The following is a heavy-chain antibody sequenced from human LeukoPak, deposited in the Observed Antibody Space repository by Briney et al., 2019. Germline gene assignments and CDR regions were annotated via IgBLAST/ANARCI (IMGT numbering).Heavy chain of an antibody. Sequence: EGSLRLSCAASGFTFSSHWMHWVRQPPGKGLVWVSRINGDGGSTNYADSVKGRFTISRDNAKNTLYLQVNSLRVEDTAIYYCARDRWVAADFHYYYAMDVWGQGTTVTVSS. V-gene: IGHV3-74*01. CDR2: INGDGGST. D-gene: IGHD6-25*01. CDR3: ARDRWVAADFHYYYAMDV. CDR1: GFTFSSHW. J-gene: IGHJ6*02.